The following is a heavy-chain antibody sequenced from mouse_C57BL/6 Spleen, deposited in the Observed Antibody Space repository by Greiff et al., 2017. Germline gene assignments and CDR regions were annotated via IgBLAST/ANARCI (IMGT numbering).Heavy chain of an antibody. D-gene: IGHD1-1*01. CDR3: AYGGDFDY. J-gene: IGHJ2*01. CDR2: IYPGDGDT. V-gene: IGHV1-82*01. CDR1: GYAFSSSW. Sequence: QVQLQQSGPELVKPGASVKISCKASGYAFSSSWMNWVKQRPGKGLEWIGRIYPGDGDTNYNGKFKGKATLTADKSSSTAYMQLSSLTSEDSAVYFCAYGGDFDYWGQGTTLTVSS.